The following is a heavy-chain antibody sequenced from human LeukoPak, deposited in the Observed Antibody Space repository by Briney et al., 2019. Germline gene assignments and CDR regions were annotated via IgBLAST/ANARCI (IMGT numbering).Heavy chain of an antibody. CDR3: ATDMASGYYGYDAFDI. CDR2: IKQDGSEK. V-gene: IGHV3-7*01. Sequence: GGSLRLSCAASGFPFSSYWMSWVRQAPGKGLEWVANIKQDGSEKYYVDSVKGRFTISRDNAKNSLYLQMNSLRAEDTAVSYCATDMASGYYGYDAFDIWGQGTMVTVSS. J-gene: IGHJ3*02. D-gene: IGHD3-22*01. CDR1: GFPFSSYW.